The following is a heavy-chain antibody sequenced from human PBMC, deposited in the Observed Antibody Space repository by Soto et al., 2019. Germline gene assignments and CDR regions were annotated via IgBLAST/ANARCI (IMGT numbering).Heavy chain of an antibody. CDR1: GGSITSSY. V-gene: IGHV4-59*01. D-gene: IGHD3-16*01. CDR3: ARSSVGLRRGYYFDY. CDR2: IYDTGISGYTPST. Sequence: SETLSLTCTVSGGSITSSYWSWIRRPPGKGLEWIAYIYDTGISGYTPSTSYNPSLKSRVTMSVDTSKSQFSLKLTSVTAADTAVYYCARSSVGLRRGYYFDYWGQGTLVTVSS. J-gene: IGHJ4*02.